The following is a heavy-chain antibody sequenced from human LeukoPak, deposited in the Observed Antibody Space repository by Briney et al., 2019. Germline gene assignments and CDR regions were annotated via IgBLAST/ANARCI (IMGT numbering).Heavy chain of an antibody. J-gene: IGHJ6*02. CDR3: ARDLPMSRGIFVYFHSLDV. Sequence: AVKGRFTISRDNAKNSLYLQMDSLRDDDTAVYYCARDLPMSRGIFVYFHSLDVWGQGTTVTV. D-gene: IGHD3-16*02. V-gene: IGHV3-48*02.